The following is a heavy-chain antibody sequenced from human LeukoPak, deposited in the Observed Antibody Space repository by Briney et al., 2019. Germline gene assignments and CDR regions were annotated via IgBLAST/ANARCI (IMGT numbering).Heavy chain of an antibody. D-gene: IGHD5-18*01. CDR2: ISYDGSNK. Sequence: GGSLRLSCAASGFTFSSYATHWVRQAPGKGLEWVAVISYDGSNKYYADSVKGRFTISRDNSKNTLYLQMNSLRAEDTAVYYCARDVDTAMSNRDYWGQGTLVTVSS. CDR1: GFTFSSYA. V-gene: IGHV3-30-3*01. J-gene: IGHJ4*02. CDR3: ARDVDTAMSNRDY.